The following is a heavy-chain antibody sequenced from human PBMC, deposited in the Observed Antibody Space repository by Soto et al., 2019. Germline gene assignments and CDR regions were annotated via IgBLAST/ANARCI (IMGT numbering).Heavy chain of an antibody. CDR2: ISAHNGNT. CDR1: GYTFTSYG. D-gene: IGHD6-13*01. Sequence: QVQLVQSGAEVKKPGASVKVSCKASGYTFTSYGISWVRQAPGQGLEWMGWISAHNGNTKYAQKVQGRVTIPTDTSTSTAYMELRSLRSDDTAVYYCARDLAAGMIDYWGQGTLVTVSS. V-gene: IGHV1-18*01. J-gene: IGHJ4*02. CDR3: ARDLAAGMIDY.